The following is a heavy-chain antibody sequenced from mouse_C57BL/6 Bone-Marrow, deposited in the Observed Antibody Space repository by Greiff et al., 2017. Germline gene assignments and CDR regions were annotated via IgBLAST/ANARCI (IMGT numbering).Heavy chain of an antibody. CDR1: GYTFTDYE. V-gene: IGHV1-15*01. CDR3: TRREWLLLDY. Sequence: VQLQQSGAELVRPGASVTLSCKASGYTFTDYEMHWVKQTPVHGLEWIGAIDPETGGTAYNQKFKGKAILTADKSSSTAYMELRSLTSEDSAVYYCTRREWLLLDYWGQGTTLTVSS. J-gene: IGHJ2*01. CDR2: IDPETGGT. D-gene: IGHD2-3*01.